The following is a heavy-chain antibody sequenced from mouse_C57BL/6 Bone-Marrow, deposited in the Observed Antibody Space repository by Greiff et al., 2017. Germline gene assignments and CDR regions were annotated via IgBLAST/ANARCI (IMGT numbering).Heavy chain of an antibody. Sequence: QVQLQQSGAELVRPGTSVKMSCKASGYTFTNYWIGWAKQRPGHGLEWIGDIYPGGGYTNYNEKFKGKATLTADKSSSTAYMQFSSLTSEDSAIYCCARDGYYAWFAYWGQGTLVTVSA. CDR1: GYTFTNYW. D-gene: IGHD2-3*01. J-gene: IGHJ3*01. CDR2: IYPGGGYT. V-gene: IGHV1-63*01. CDR3: ARDGYYAWFAY.